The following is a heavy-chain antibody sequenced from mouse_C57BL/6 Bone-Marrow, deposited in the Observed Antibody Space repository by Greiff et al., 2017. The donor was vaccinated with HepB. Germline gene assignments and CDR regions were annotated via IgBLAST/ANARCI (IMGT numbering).Heavy chain of an antibody. D-gene: IGHD1-1*01. CDR2: INPSTGGT. CDR1: GYSFTGYY. CDR3: ARPFTTVVAYYFDY. J-gene: IGHJ2*01. V-gene: IGHV1-42*01. Sequence: VQLQQSGPELVKPGASVKISCKASGYSFTGYYMNWVKQSPEKSLEWIGEINPSTGGTTYNQKFKAKATLTIDKSSSTAYMQLKSLTSEDSAVYYCARPFTTVVAYYFDYWGQGTTLTVSS.